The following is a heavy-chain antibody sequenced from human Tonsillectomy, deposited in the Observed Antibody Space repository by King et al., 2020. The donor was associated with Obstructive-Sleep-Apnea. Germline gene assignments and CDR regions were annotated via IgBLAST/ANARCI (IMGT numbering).Heavy chain of an antibody. Sequence: VQLVESGGGVVQPGRSLRLSCAASGFTFSSYGMHWVRQAPGQGLEWVAFIRYDVSNKYYADSVKGRFTISRDNSKNTLYLHTNSLRAEDTAVYYCAKAPRITMIIDFISYFQHWGQGTLVTISS. CDR3: AKAPRITMIIDFISYFQH. J-gene: IGHJ1*01. CDR2: IRYDVSNK. D-gene: IGHD3-22*01. V-gene: IGHV3-30*02. CDR1: GFTFSSYG.